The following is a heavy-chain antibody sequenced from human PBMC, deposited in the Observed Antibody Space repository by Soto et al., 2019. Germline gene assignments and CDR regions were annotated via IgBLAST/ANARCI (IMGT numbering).Heavy chain of an antibody. D-gene: IGHD1-26*01. V-gene: IGHV1-18*01. Sequence: ASVKVSCKASGYTFTSYGISWVRQAPGQGLEWMGWISAYNGNTNYAQKLQGRVTMTTDISTSTAYMELRSLRSDDTAVYYCARDRSVGATSGAFDIWGQGTMVTVSS. J-gene: IGHJ3*02. CDR1: GYTFTSYG. CDR3: ARDRSVGATSGAFDI. CDR2: ISAYNGNT.